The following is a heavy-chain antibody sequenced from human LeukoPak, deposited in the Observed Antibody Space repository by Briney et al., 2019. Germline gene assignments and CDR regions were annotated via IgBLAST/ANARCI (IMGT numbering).Heavy chain of an antibody. CDR2: IKQDGSEI. V-gene: IGHV3-7*01. Sequence: PGGSLRLSCIASGFNMSDYWMSWVRQAPGKGLEWVANIKQDGSEIYSGDSLKGRFTISRDNAKNSLYLQINSLRGEDTAVYYCARDIDWLDCWGQGTLVTVSS. CDR1: GFNMSDYW. CDR3: ARDIDWLDC. D-gene: IGHD2-15*01. J-gene: IGHJ5*01.